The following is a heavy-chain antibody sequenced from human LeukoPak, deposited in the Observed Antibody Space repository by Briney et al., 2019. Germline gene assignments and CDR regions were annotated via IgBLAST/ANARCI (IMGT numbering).Heavy chain of an antibody. V-gene: IGHV3-48*01. Sequence: GGSLRLSCAASGFTFSSYSMNRVRQAPGKGLEWVSYIGSSGTTIYYADSVKGRFTISRDNSKNTLYLQMNSLRAEDTAVYYCARGFLKFDYWGQGTLVTVSS. D-gene: IGHD3-10*01. CDR3: ARGFLKFDY. CDR1: GFTFSSYS. J-gene: IGHJ4*02. CDR2: IGSSGTTI.